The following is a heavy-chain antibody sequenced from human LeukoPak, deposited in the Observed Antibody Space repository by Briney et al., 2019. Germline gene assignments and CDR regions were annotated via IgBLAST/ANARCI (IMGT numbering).Heavy chain of an antibody. CDR2: INYSGST. CDR3: ARLTRGSGWTYYFDY. D-gene: IGHD6-19*01. V-gene: IGHV4-59*01. Sequence: SETLSLTCTVSGASISSYYWGWVRQPPGEGLEWLGFINYSGSTNYNPSLKSRVTKSVDTSKNQFSLKLRSVTAADTAIYYCARLTRGSGWTYYFDYWGQGILVTVSS. J-gene: IGHJ4*02. CDR1: GASISSYY.